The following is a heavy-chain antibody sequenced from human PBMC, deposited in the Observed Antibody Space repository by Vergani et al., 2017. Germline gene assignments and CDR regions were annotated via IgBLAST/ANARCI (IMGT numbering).Heavy chain of an antibody. Sequence: QVQLQQWGAGLLKPSETLSLTCAVYGGSFSGYYWSWIRQPPGKGLEWIGEINHSGSTNYNPSLKSRVTISVDTSKNQFSLKLSSVTAADTAVYYCARARGRYCSSTSQRYFDYWGQGTLVTVSS. D-gene: IGHD2-2*01. CDR1: GGSFSGYY. V-gene: IGHV4-34*01. J-gene: IGHJ4*02. CDR2: INHSGST. CDR3: ARARGRYCSSTSQRYFDY.